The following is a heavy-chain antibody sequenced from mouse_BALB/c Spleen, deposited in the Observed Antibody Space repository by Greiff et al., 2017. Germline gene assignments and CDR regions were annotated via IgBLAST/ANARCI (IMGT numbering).Heavy chain of an antibody. CDR2: IDPETGGT. D-gene: IGHD1-3*01. CDR1: GYTFTDYE. J-gene: IGHJ4*01. Sequence: QVQLKQSGAELVRPGASVTLSCKASGYTFTDYEMHWVKQTPVHGLEWIGAIDPETGGTAYNQKFKGKATLTADKSSSTAYMELRSLTSEDSAVYYWTRDNSMDYWGQGTSVTVSS. CDR3: TRDNSMDY. V-gene: IGHV1-15*01.